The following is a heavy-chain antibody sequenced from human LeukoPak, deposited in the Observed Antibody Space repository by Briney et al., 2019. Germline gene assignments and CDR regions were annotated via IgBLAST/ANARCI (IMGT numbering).Heavy chain of an antibody. J-gene: IGHJ4*02. CDR1: GFTFRTYW. V-gene: IGHV3-7*01. CDR2: IKEDGSEK. D-gene: IGHD6-13*01. CDR3: VSMGGYSSSLGLNQY. Sequence: PGGSLRLSCAASGFTFRTYWMNWVRQAPGKGLEWVANIKEDGSEKYYVDSVKGRFTISRDNAKNSLYLQMNTLRAEDTAVYYCVSMGGYSSSLGLNQYWGQGTLVTVSS.